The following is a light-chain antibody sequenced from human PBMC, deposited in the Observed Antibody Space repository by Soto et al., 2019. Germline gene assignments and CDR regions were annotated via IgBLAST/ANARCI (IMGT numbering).Light chain of an antibody. Sequence: QSALTQPASVSGSPGQSITMSCAGSSSDVGSYNLVSWYQQYPGKAPKLIIYEGNKRPSGVSNRFSGAGSGNTASLTISGRQAEDAADYYCCSDTGSSTSFGGGTKLTVL. CDR2: EGN. J-gene: IGLJ3*02. V-gene: IGLV2-23*01. CDR1: SSDVGSYNL. CDR3: CSDTGSSTS.